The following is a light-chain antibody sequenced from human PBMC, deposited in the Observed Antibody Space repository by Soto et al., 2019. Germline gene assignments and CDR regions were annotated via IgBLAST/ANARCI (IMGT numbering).Light chain of an antibody. CDR3: QSYDTSLSGSEV. J-gene: IGLJ1*01. Sequence: QSALTQPASVSASPGQSITISCTGTSSDVGTYDDVSWYRQHPGKAPRLLIYEVTNRPSGVSNRFSGSKSGTSASLAITGLQAEDEADYYCQSYDTSLSGSEVFGTGTKVTVL. CDR2: EVT. V-gene: IGLV2-14*01. CDR1: SSDVGTYDD.